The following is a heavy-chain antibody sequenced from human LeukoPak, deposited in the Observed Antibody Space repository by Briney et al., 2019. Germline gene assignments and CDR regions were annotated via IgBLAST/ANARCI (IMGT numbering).Heavy chain of an antibody. V-gene: IGHV3-74*03. Sequence: GGSLRLSCAASGFTLNTYWMHWVRQAPGKGLVWVARVNREGTTTTYADSVKGRFTLSRDNAKNTLYLQMNNLRAEDTAVYYCARDLDWILFDYWGQGTLVTVSS. CDR3: ARDLDWILFDY. CDR2: VNREGTTT. D-gene: IGHD3-9*01. CDR1: GFTLNTYW. J-gene: IGHJ4*02.